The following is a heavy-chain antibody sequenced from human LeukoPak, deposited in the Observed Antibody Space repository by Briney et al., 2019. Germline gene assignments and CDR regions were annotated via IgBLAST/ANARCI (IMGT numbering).Heavy chain of an antibody. CDR3: ARIPAVTGRLWFDP. CDR2: IRQDGSEK. J-gene: IGHJ5*02. D-gene: IGHD2-2*01. Sequence: GGSMRLSCAAFRFIFSNYWMSWVRQAPEKWLEWVANIRQDGSEKYYVDSVKGRFTISRDEAAHSTFLQMTRLRAEDTSMYFCARIPAVTGRLWFDPSGHGALVTV. CDR1: RFIFSNYW. V-gene: IGHV3-7*01.